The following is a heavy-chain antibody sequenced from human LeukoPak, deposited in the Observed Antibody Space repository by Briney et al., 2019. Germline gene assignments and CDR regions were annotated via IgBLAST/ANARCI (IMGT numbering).Heavy chain of an antibody. CDR2: VYHSGST. CDR1: GGSINSGSFS. J-gene: IGHJ4*02. CDR3: ARVAGTYYYGSGSLAIDY. D-gene: IGHD3-10*01. Sequence: SQTLSLTCAVSGGSINSGSFSWSWLRQPPGKGLEWIGYVYHSGSTYYNPSLKSRVTISVDRSKNQFSLKLSSVTAADTAVYYCARVAGTYYYGSGSLAIDYWGQGTLVTVSS. V-gene: IGHV4-30-2*01.